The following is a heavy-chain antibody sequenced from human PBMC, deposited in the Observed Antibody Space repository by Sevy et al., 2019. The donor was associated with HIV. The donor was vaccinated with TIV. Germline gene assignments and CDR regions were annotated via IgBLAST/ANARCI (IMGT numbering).Heavy chain of an antibody. Sequence: GGCLRLSCTSSGFTFGDYAMSWFRQAPGKGLEWVAFIRRNSHEPYGGTTEYAASVKGRFTISRDDSKSIAYLQMNSLKTEDTAVYYCTRGLATADTPEYYFDYWGQGILVTVSS. D-gene: IGHD5-12*01. V-gene: IGHV3-49*03. J-gene: IGHJ4*02. CDR1: GFTFGDYA. CDR3: TRGLATADTPEYYFDY. CDR2: IRRNSHEPYGGTT.